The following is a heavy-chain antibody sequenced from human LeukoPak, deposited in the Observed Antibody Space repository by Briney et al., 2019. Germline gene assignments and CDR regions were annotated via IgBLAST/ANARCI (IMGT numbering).Heavy chain of an antibody. Sequence: SVKVSCKSSGGTFSDHAFNCVRQAPGQGLEGMGGIFPISGPPNYAQRFQGRLTFTADESTNTAYMALNSLTSEDTAVYYCARETWVPPYCYYGTNVCGLGTTVTLSS. D-gene: IGHD3-10*01. CDR2: IFPISGPP. CDR3: ARETWVPPYCYYGTNV. CDR1: GGTFSDHA. J-gene: IGHJ6*02. V-gene: IGHV1-69*13.